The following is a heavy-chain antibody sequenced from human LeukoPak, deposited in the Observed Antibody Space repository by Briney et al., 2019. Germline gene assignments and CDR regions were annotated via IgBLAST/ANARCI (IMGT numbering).Heavy chain of an antibody. J-gene: IGHJ4*02. Sequence: GGSLRLSCAASGFTFRSYGMSWVRQAPGKGLVWVSRINSDGSSTSYADSVKGRFTISRDNAKNTLYLQMNSLRAEDTAVYYCARETTTHFDYWGQGTLVTVSS. CDR3: ARETTTHFDY. D-gene: IGHD1-7*01. CDR2: INSDGSST. V-gene: IGHV3-74*01. CDR1: GFTFRSYG.